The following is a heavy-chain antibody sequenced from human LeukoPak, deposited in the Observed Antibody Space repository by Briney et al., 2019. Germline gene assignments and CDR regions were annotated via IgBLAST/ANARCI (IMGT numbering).Heavy chain of an antibody. CDR3: ARDLHLLDGPADDSFDI. D-gene: IGHD2-15*01. Sequence: PGGSLRLSCTASGFTFSGSAMHWVRQAPGKGLEWVANIKQDGSEKYYVDSVKGRFTISRDNAKNSLYLQMNSLRAEDTAVYYCARDLHLLDGPADDSFDIWGQGTMVTVSS. CDR1: GFTFSGSA. V-gene: IGHV3-7*01. CDR2: IKQDGSEK. J-gene: IGHJ3*02.